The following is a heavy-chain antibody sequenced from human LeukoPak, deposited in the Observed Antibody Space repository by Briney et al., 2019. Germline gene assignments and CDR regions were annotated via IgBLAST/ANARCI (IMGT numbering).Heavy chain of an antibody. CDR3: AKTPYYDFWSGYLNWFDP. D-gene: IGHD3-3*01. CDR1: GFTFSSYA. Sequence: GGSLRLSCAASGFTFSSYAMSWVRQAPGKGLEWVSAISGSGGSTYYADSVKGRFTISRDNSKNTLYLQMNSLRAEDTAVYYCAKTPYYDFWSGYLNWFDPWGQGTLVTVSS. J-gene: IGHJ5*02. V-gene: IGHV3-23*01. CDR2: ISGSGGST.